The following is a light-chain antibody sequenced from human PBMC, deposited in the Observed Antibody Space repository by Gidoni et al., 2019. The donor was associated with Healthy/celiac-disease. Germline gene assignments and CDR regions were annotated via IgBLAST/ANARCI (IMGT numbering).Light chain of an antibody. J-gene: IGKJ3*01. CDR3: QQLKSYPFT. CDR1: QGISSY. Sequence: DIQLTQSPSFLSASAGDRVTITCRASQGISSYSAWYQQKPGKAPKLLIYAGSTLQSGVPSRFSGSGSETEFTLTISSLQPEDFATYYCQQLKSYPFTFGPGTKVDIK. V-gene: IGKV1-9*01. CDR2: AGS.